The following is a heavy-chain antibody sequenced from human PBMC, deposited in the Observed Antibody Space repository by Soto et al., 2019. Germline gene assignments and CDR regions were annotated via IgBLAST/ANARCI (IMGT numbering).Heavy chain of an antibody. CDR3: AKDLTYSSSSSYYYGMDV. V-gene: IGHV3-30*02. CDR2: IRFDGSNI. J-gene: IGHJ6*02. D-gene: IGHD6-6*01. Sequence: GGSLRLSCAAPESIFRGYGMHWVRQAPGKGLEWVAIIRFDGSNIKYADAVMGRFTISRDNSKNTLYLQMNSLRAEDTAVYYCAKDLTYSSSSSYYYGMDVWGQGTTVTVSS. CDR1: ESIFRGYG.